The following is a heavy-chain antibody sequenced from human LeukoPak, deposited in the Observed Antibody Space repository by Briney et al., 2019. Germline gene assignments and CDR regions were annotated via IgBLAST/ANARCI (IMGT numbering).Heavy chain of an antibody. CDR1: GFTLSSYS. V-gene: IGHV3-21*01. J-gene: IGHJ6*02. CDR3: ARDQVVPAAKDYYYYYGMDV. CDR2: ISSSSSYI. Sequence: GGSLRLSCVASGFTLSSYSMNWVRHAPGKGLEWVSSISSSSSYIYYADSVKGRFTISRDNAKNSLYLQMNSLRAEDTAVYYCARDQVVPAAKDYYYYYGMDVWGQGTTVTVSS. D-gene: IGHD2-2*01.